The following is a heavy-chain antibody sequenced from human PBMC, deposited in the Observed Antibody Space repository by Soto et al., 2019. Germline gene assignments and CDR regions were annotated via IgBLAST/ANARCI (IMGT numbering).Heavy chain of an antibody. V-gene: IGHV4-4*02. D-gene: IGHD3-10*01. J-gene: IGHJ6*02. Sequence: KSSETLSLTCAVSGGAIVSTNWLILVRQSPGKGLEWIGEIYHNGSPDYKPSLKSRVTISVDKSKNHVFLKLTSVTAADTAMYFCGRWLGTSYGMDVWGQGTAVTVSS. CDR3: GRWLGTSYGMDV. CDR1: GGAIVSTNW. CDR2: IYHNGSP.